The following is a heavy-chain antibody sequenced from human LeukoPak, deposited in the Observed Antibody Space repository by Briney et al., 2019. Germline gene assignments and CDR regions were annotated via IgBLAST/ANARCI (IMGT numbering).Heavy chain of an antibody. V-gene: IGHV4-38-2*02. CDR1: GYSISMGYY. J-gene: IGHJ6*03. D-gene: IGHD3-22*01. CDR3: ARHRPDSRGYYIGRHYYYMDV. CDR2: IYHSGST. Sequence: SETLSLTCTVSGYSISMGYYWGWIRQPPGKGLEWIGSIYHSGSTYYNPSLKSRVSISVDTSKNQFSLKLSSVTAIDTAVYYCARHRPDSRGYYIGRHYYYMDVWGKGTTVTISS.